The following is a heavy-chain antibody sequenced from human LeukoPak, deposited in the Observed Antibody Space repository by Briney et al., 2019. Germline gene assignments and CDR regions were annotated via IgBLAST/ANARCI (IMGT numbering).Heavy chain of an antibody. D-gene: IGHD6-19*01. CDR2: MNPNSGNT. V-gene: IGHV1-8*01. J-gene: IGHJ3*02. CDR1: GCTFTSYD. Sequence: ASVKVSCKASGCTFTSYDINWVRQATGQGLEWMGWMNPNSGNTGYAQKFQGRVTVTRNTSISTAYMELSSLRSEDTAVYYCASRLAGLDAFDIWGQGTMVTVPS. CDR3: ASRLAGLDAFDI.